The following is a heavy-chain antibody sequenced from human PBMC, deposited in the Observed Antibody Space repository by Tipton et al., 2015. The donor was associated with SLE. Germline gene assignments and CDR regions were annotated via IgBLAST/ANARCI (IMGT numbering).Heavy chain of an antibody. CDR3: AGNWGYGVFDI. Sequence: SLRLSCAASGFTFSSYWMHWVRQVPGKGLVWVSYINTDGSATGYADSVKGRFTISRDNAKNMLYLQMNSLRAGDTAVYYCAGNWGYGVFDIWGQGTMVTVSS. V-gene: IGHV3-74*01. CDR1: GFTFSSYW. J-gene: IGHJ3*02. D-gene: IGHD7-27*01. CDR2: INTDGSAT.